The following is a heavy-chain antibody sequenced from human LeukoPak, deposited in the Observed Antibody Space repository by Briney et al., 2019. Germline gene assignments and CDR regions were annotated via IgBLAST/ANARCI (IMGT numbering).Heavy chain of an antibody. CDR1: GGSISSYY. D-gene: IGHD3-3*01. V-gene: IGHV4-59*01. CDR2: IYYSGST. Sequence: SETLSLTCTVSGGSISSYYWSWIRQPPGKGMEWIGYIYYSGSTSYSPSLKSRLTISVDTSKNQFSLKLSSVTAADTAVCYCARQLQFFSHDVFDIWGQGTMVTVSS. CDR3: ARQLQFFSHDVFDI. J-gene: IGHJ3*02.